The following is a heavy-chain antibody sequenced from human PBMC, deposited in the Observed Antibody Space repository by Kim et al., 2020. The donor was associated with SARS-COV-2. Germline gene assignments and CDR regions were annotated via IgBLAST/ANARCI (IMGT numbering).Heavy chain of an antibody. CDR2: IYTSGST. V-gene: IGHV4-4*07. CDR1: GGSISSYY. CDR3: ARDFPTGTTWGYFDY. Sequence: SDTLSLTCTVSGGSISSYYWSWIRQPAGKGLEWIGRIYTSGSTNYNPSLKSRVTMSVDTSKNQFSLKLSSVTAADTAVYYCARDFPTGTTWGYFDYWGQGTLVTVSS. D-gene: IGHD1-7*01. J-gene: IGHJ4*02.